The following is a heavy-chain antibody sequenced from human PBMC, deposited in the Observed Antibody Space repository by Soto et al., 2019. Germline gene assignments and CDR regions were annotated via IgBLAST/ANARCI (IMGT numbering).Heavy chain of an antibody. D-gene: IGHD3-10*01. V-gene: IGHV4-30-4*01. Sequence: SETLSLTCAVSGGSISSADYYWSWIRQPPGKGLEWIGYFHSSGATYKDPSLKSRVTISVDTSKNQISLKLDSVTAADTAVYYCASIWFGDFDYWGHGTLVTVSS. CDR3: ASIWFGDFDY. J-gene: IGHJ4*01. CDR2: FHSSGAT. CDR1: GGSISSADYY.